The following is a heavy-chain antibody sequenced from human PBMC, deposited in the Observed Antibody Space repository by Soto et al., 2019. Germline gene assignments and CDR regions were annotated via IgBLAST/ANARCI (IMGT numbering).Heavy chain of an antibody. CDR2: ISHSGSTT. D-gene: IGHD3-16*01. CDR3: ASALFGSYYYYYHLAV. Sequence: EVQLVESGGGLVQPGGSLRLSCAASGFTFSSYEMNWVRQAPGKGLEWVSYISHSGSTTSYADSVMGRFTISRDDAKNSLYLQMHSLRAEYTAIYFCASALFGSYYYYYHLAVWGQGTTVTVSS. V-gene: IGHV3-48*03. CDR1: GFTFSSYE. J-gene: IGHJ6*02.